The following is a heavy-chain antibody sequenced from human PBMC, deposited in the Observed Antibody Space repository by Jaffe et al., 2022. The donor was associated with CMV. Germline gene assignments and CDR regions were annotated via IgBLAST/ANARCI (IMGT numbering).Heavy chain of an antibody. CDR1: GFTFSSYS. D-gene: IGHD6-25*01. CDR2: ISSTSRDI. J-gene: IGHJ3*02. Sequence: EVLLVESGGGLVKPGGSLRLSCAASGFTFSSYSMDWVRQAPGKGLEWVSSISSTSRDIYYADSVKGRFTMSRDNAKNSLFLQMNSLRAEDTAVYYCARGSVTLQRLNAFDIWGQGTKVTVSS. CDR3: ARGSVTLQRLNAFDI. V-gene: IGHV3-21*06.